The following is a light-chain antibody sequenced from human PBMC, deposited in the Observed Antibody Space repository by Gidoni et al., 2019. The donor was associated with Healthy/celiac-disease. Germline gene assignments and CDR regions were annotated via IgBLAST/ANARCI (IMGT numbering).Light chain of an antibody. CDR1: QDISNY. CDR2: DAS. J-gene: IGKJ2*01. V-gene: IGKV1-33*01. Sequence: DIQMTQSPSSLSASVGDRVTITCQASQDISNYLNWYQQKPGKAPKLLIYDASNLETGVPSRFSGSGSGTDFTFTISSLQPEDIATYYCQQYDNLPFGHTFGQGTKLEIK. CDR3: QQYDNLPFGHT.